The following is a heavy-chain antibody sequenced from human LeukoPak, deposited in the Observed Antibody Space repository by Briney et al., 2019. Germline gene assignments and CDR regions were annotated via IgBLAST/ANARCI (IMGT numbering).Heavy chain of an antibody. CDR1: GGSISNYY. CDR2: IYYSGST. V-gene: IGHV4-59*01. Sequence: SETLSLTCTVSGGSISNYYWSWIRQPPGKGLEWIGYIYYSGSTNYNPSLKSRVTISVDTSKNQFSLKLSSVTAADTAVYYCARDRVGDYFDYWGQGTLVTVSS. D-gene: IGHD3-16*01. CDR3: ARDRVGDYFDY. J-gene: IGHJ4*02.